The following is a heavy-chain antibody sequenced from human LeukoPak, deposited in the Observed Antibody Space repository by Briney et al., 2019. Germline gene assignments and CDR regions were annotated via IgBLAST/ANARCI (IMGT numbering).Heavy chain of an antibody. CDR1: GYSFTSYN. CDR3: ASHTSTRYYYDSSGYSDDFDY. J-gene: IGHJ4*02. Sequence: GASVKVSCKTSGYSFTSYNLHWVRQAPGQRLEWMGIINPSGGNTNYAQKFQGRVTMTRDTSTSTVYMELSSLKSEDTAVYYCASHTSTRYYYDSSGYSDDFDYWGQGTLVTVSS. CDR2: INPSGGNT. V-gene: IGHV1-46*01. D-gene: IGHD3-22*01.